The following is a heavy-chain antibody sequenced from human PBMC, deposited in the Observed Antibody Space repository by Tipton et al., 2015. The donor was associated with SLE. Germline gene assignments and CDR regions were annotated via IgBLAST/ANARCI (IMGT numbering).Heavy chain of an antibody. J-gene: IGHJ6*02. CDR3: ARGRGCSTSCYTSYGMDV. CDR1: GGSISSGGYS. D-gene: IGHD2-2*02. V-gene: IGHV4-30-2*01. Sequence: TLSLTCAVSGGSISSGGYSWSWIRQPPGKGLEWIGNIYQSGSTYYNPSLKSRVTISVDRSKNQFSLKLSSVTAADTAVYYCARGRGCSTSCYTSYGMDVWGQGTTVTVSS. CDR2: IYQSGST.